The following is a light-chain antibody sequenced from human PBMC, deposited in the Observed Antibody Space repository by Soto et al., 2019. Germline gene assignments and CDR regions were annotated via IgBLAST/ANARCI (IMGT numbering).Light chain of an antibody. J-gene: IGKJ1*01. Sequence: IQMTQSPPSLSASVGDRVTITCRANQSIARYLTWYQQAPGKAPKLLLYAASILQSGVPSRFSGSGSGTDFTLTISGLQPEDFTTYYCQQNYNMWTFGQGTKVEMK. CDR2: AAS. CDR3: QQNYNMWT. V-gene: IGKV1-39*01. CDR1: QSIARY.